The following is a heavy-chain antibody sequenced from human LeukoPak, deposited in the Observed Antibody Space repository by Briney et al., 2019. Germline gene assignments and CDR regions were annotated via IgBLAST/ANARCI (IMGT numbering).Heavy chain of an antibody. V-gene: IGHV4-61*01. J-gene: IGHJ5*02. Sequence: ASETLSLTCTVSGGSVSSGSYYWSWIRQPPGKGLEWIGYIYYSGSTNYNPSLKSRVTISVDTSKNQFSLKLSSVTAADTAVYYCARGYGDYDNWFDPWGQGTLVTVSS. D-gene: IGHD4-17*01. CDR1: GGSVSSGSYY. CDR3: ARGYGDYDNWFDP. CDR2: IYYSGST.